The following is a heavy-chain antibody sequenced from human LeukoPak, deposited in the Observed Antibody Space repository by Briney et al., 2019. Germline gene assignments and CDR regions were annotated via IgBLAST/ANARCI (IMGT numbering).Heavy chain of an antibody. CDR2: IFHTGST. CDR3: AREVAAAGAYYFDY. Sequence: SETLSLTCSVSGYSFSSGFYWGWIRQPPGKGLEWIGSIFHTGSTYYNPSLKSRVTMSLDTSKNQFSLRLSSVTAADTAVYYCAREVAAAGAYYFDYWGQGTLVTVSS. V-gene: IGHV4-38-2*02. J-gene: IGHJ4*02. CDR1: GYSFSSGFY. D-gene: IGHD6-13*01.